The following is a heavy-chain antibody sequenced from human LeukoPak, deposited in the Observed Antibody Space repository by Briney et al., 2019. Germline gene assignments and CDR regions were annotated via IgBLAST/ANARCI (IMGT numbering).Heavy chain of an antibody. CDR2: IVYHGRNK. CDR1: GFTFTNYN. V-gene: IGHV3-30*18. CDR3: AKDLSGSYVFDY. J-gene: IGHJ4*02. D-gene: IGHD5-18*01. Sequence: GRSLRLSCAASGFTFTNYNMHWVRQAPGKGLEWVALIVYHGRNKYYADSVKGRFTISRDNSKNTLDLQMDSLRAEDTATYYCAKDLSGSYVFDYWGQGTLVTVSS.